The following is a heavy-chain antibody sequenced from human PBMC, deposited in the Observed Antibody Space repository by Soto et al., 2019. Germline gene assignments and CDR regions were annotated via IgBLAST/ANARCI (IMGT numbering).Heavy chain of an antibody. CDR1: GGTFSSYA. D-gene: IGHD3-10*01. J-gene: IGHJ6*02. Sequence: ASVKVSCKASGGTFSSYAISWVRQAPGQGLEWMGGSSPILGIANYAQKFQGRVTITADKSTRTAYMELSSLRSEDTAVYYCARDSFYGSGSYYYGMDVWGQGTTVTVSS. V-gene: IGHV1-69*10. CDR3: ARDSFYGSGSYYYGMDV. CDR2: SSPILGIA.